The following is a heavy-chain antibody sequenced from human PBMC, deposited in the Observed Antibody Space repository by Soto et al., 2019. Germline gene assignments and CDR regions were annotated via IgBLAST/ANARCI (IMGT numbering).Heavy chain of an antibody. J-gene: IGHJ5*02. CDR1: GGTFSSYA. CDR2: IIPIFGTA. CDR3: ARFPQTTDIAARRGWFDP. V-gene: IGHV1-69*01. Sequence: QVQLVQSGAEVKKPGSSVKVSCKASGGTFSSYAISWVRQAPGQGLEWMGGIIPIFGTANYAQKFQGRVTITADESTSTAYMELSSLRSQDTAVYYCARFPQTTDIAARRGWFDPWGQGTLVTVSS. D-gene: IGHD6-6*01.